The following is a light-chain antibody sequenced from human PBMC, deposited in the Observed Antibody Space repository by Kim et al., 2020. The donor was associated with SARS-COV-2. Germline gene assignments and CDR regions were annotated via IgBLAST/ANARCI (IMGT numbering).Light chain of an antibody. CDR2: GVS. Sequence: DIQMTQSPSSVSASVGDRVTITCRASQGINNYLAWYQQKPGKAPNLLISGVSNLQSGVPSRFSGSGSGTYFTLTISDLQPEEFATYYCQQANSFPITFGQATRLEI. CDR3: QQANSFPIT. CDR1: QGINNY. V-gene: IGKV1-12*01. J-gene: IGKJ5*01.